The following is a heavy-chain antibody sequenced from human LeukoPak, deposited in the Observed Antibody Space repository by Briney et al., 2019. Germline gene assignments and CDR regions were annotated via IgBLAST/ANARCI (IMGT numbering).Heavy chain of an antibody. V-gene: IGHV3-23*01. J-gene: IGHJ4*02. CDR2: VGSGGSPT. D-gene: IGHD6-13*01. CDR1: GFTFSTYD. Sequence: GGSLRLSCAASGFTFSTYDMTWVRQAPGKGLKCVSVVGSGGSPTYYADSVKGRFTVSRDNSKNTLYLQMNSLRAEDTAVYYCAKYLTSGTRIFDYWGQGTLVSVSS. CDR3: AKYLTSGTRIFDY.